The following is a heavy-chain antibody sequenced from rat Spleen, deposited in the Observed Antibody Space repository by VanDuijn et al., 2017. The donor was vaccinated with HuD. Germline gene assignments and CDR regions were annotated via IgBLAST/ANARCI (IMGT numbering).Heavy chain of an antibody. CDR2: ISTGGGNT. CDR1: GFTFSNYD. Sequence: EVQLVESGGGLVQPGRSLKLSCAASGFTFSNYDMAWVRQAPTKGLEWIASISTGGGNTYYRDSVKGRFTLSRDNANSTLYLQMDSLRSEDTATYYCARRREYYGPTDYWGQGVMVTVSS. J-gene: IGHJ2*01. V-gene: IGHV5-25*01. D-gene: IGHD1-6*01. CDR3: ARRREYYGPTDY.